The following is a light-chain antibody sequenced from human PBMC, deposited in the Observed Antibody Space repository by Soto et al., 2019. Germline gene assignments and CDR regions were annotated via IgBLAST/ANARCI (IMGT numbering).Light chain of an antibody. V-gene: IGKV4-1*01. CDR2: WAS. CDR1: QSVVFTSNNKNY. Sequence: DIVMTQSPDSLSASLGHSATIKCKSSQSVVFTSNNKNYLAWFQQKPRQPPKLLVSWASTRESGVPDRFSGSGSGTDFTLTISSLQAEDVAVYYCQQYYTTPLTFGGGTKVDIK. J-gene: IGKJ4*01. CDR3: QQYYTTPLT.